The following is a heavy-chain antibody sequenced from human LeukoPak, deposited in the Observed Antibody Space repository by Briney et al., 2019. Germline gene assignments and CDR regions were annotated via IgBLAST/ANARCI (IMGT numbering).Heavy chain of an antibody. CDR3: ARHEGYGTSFDY. V-gene: IGHV4-59*08. CDR2: IYYSGST. D-gene: IGHD5-18*01. CDR1: GGSISSYY. J-gene: IGHJ4*02. Sequence: PSETLSLTCTVSGGSISSYYWSWIRQPPGKGLEWIGYIYYSGSTNYNPSLKSRVTISVDTSKNQFSLKLSSVTAADTAVYYCARHEGYGTSFDYWGQGTLVTVSS.